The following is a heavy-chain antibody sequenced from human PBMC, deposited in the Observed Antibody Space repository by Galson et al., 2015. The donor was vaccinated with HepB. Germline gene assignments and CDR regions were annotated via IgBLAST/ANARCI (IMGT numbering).Heavy chain of an antibody. J-gene: IGHJ4*02. D-gene: IGHD1-26*01. V-gene: IGHV3-21*01. CDR1: GFTFSSYS. CDR3: ARDVGGGWGLDY. CDR2: ISSSSSYI. Sequence: SLRLSCAASGFTFSSYSMNWVRQAPGKGLEWVSSISSSSSYIYYADSVKGRFTISRDNAKNSLYLQMNSLRAEDTAVYYCARDVGGGWGLDYWGQGTLVTVSS.